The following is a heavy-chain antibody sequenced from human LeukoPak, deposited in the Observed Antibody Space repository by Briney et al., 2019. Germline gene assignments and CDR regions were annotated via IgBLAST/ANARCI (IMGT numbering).Heavy chain of an antibody. CDR2: FDPEHGEA. Sequence: ASVKVSPKVYGDTLTELSTHWGPPAPGKGRVWMGGFDPEHGEAIYAQTFQGRITMTEYTSTVTAYRELSSLTSDDTAVYYCAAEGQRLLGYWGQGTLVTVSS. D-gene: IGHD3-10*01. CDR1: GDTLTELS. V-gene: IGHV1-24*01. J-gene: IGHJ4*02. CDR3: AAEGQRLLGY.